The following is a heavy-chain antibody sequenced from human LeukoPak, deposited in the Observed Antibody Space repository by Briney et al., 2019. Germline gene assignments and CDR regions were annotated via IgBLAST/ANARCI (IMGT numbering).Heavy chain of an antibody. V-gene: IGHV4-61*02. CDR3: ARVVRGVIGAPPSPGDAFDI. CDR2: IYTSGST. Sequence: SETLSLTCTVSGGSISSGSYYWSWIRQPAGKGLEWIGRIYTSGSTNYNPSLKSRVTISVDTSKNQFSLKLSSVTAADTAVYYCARVVRGVIGAPPSPGDAFDIWGQGTMVTVSS. D-gene: IGHD3-10*01. CDR1: GGSISSGSYY. J-gene: IGHJ3*02.